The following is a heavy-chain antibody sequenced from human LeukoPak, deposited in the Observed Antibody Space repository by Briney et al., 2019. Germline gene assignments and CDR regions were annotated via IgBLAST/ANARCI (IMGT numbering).Heavy chain of an antibody. CDR2: IYHSGST. CDR1: GYSITNAYY. J-gene: IGHJ4*02. CDR3: ARVATAGTYYFDY. Sequence: SSETLSLTCTVSGYSITNAYYWGWIRQPPGQGLEWIGSIYHSGSTYYNPSLKSRVTISVDTSKNQFSLKLSSVTAADTAVYYCARVATAGTYYFDYWGQGTLVTVSS. D-gene: IGHD6-13*01. V-gene: IGHV4-38-2*02.